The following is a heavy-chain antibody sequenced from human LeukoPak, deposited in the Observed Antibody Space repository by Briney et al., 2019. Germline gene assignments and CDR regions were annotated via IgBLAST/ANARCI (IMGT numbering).Heavy chain of an antibody. J-gene: IGHJ4*02. CDR2: IKQDGTEE. CDR3: AFGGVIAWYFDY. V-gene: IGHV3-7*01. D-gene: IGHD3-16*02. Sequence: GGSLRLSCAASGFTFSFYWLSWVRQAPGKGLEWGASIKQDGTEEQYVDSVKGRFTISRDTAKSSLYLQMNSLRGEDTAVYYCAFGGVIAWYFDYWGQGTLVTVSS. CDR1: GFTFSFYW.